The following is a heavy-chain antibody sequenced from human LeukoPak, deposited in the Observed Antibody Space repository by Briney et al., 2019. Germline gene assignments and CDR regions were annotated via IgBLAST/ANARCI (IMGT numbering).Heavy chain of an antibody. CDR1: GGSISSYY. CDR2: IYYSGST. CDR3: ARDDGGGSWAPKYYFDY. Sequence: SETLSLTCTVSGGSISSYYWSWFRQPPGKGLEWIGYIYYSGSTNYNPSLKSRVTISVDTSKNQFSLKLSSVTAADTAVYYCARDDGGGSWAPKYYFDYWGQGTLVTVSS. V-gene: IGHV4-59*12. D-gene: IGHD2-15*01. J-gene: IGHJ4*02.